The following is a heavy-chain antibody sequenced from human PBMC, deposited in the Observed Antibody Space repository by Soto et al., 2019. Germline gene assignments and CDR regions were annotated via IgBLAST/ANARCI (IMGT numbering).Heavy chain of an antibody. J-gene: IGHJ4*02. CDR1: GGSISSSSYY. V-gene: IGHV4-61*05. Sequence: SETLSLTCTVPGGSISSSSYYWGWIRQPPGKGLEWIGYFYYSGNTNYNPSLKSRVTISVDTSKNHFSLKLSSVTAADTAVYYCARARGGYFDYWGQGTLVT. CDR2: FYYSGNT. CDR3: ARARGGYFDY.